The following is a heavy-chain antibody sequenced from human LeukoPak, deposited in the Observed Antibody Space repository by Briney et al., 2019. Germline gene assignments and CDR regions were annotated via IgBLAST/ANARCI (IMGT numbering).Heavy chain of an antibody. CDR2: INPSGGST. CDR3: ARGHSYYDFWSGYFRL. CDR1: GYTFTSYY. Sequence: GASVKVSCKASGYTFTSYYMHWVRQAPGQGLEWMGIINPSGGSTSYAQKFQGRVTMTRATSTSTVYMELSSLRSEDTAVYYCARGHSYYDFWSGYFRLWGQGTLVTVSS. J-gene: IGHJ4*02. V-gene: IGHV1-46*03. D-gene: IGHD3-3*01.